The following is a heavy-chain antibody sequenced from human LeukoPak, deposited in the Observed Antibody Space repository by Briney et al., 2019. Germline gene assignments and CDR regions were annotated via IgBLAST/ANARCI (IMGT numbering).Heavy chain of an antibody. D-gene: IGHD6-13*01. CDR3: ARVSSSWYYFDY. CDR2: IKQDGSEK. Sequence: PGGSLRLSCAASGFTFSSYWMSWVRQAPGKGLEWVANIKQDGSEKYYVDSVKGRFTISRDDAKNSPYLQMNSLRAEDTAVYYCARVSSSWYYFDYWGQGTLVTVSS. V-gene: IGHV3-7*01. CDR1: GFTFSSYW. J-gene: IGHJ4*02.